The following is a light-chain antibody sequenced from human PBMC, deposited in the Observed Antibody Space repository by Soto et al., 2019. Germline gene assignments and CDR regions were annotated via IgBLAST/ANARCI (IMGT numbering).Light chain of an antibody. J-gene: IGLJ1*01. CDR3: AAWEGSRNGYV. V-gene: IGLV1-44*01. CDR1: SSNIGTNA. Sequence: QSVLTQPPSASGTPGQRVTISCSGGSSNIGTNAVNWYQQLPGTAPKLLIYNHNPRPSGVPDRFSGSKSGASASLAISGLQSEEEADYDWAAWEGSRNGYVFGTGTKLTVL. CDR2: NHN.